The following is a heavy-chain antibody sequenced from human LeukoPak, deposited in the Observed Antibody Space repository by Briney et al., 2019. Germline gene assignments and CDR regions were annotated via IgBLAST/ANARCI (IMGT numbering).Heavy chain of an antibody. CDR3: ARDLGSDLGGQRWLQFYDN. D-gene: IGHD5-24*01. V-gene: IGHV3-21*01. CDR1: GFTFSSYS. J-gene: IGHJ4*02. Sequence: PGGSLRLSCAASGFTFSSYSMNWVRQTPGKGLEWVSSISSSSSYIYYADSMKGRFSISRDNAKSSLYLQMNSLRAEDTAVYYCARDLGSDLGGQRWLQFYDNWGQGTLVTVSS. CDR2: ISSSSSYI.